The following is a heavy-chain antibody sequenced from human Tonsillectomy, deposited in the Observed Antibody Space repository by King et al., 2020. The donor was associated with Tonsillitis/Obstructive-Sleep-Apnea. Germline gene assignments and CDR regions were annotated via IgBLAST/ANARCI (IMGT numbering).Heavy chain of an antibody. V-gene: IGHV3-23*04. Sequence: VQLVESGGGLVQPGGSLRLSCAASGFTFSSHAMSWVRQAPGKGLEWVSVIRTSDCSTDYADPVKGRFTISRDNSRNTLYLQMNSLRAEDTAVYYFAKDFENSIWFLRNYMDVWGKGTTVTVSS. CDR3: AKDFENSIWFLRNYMDV. D-gene: IGHD6-13*01. CDR1: GFTFSSHA. J-gene: IGHJ6*03. CDR2: IRTSDCST.